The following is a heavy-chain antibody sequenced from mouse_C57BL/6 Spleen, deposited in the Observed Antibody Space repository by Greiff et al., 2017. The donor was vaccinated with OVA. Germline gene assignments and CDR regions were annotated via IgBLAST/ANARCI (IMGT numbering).Heavy chain of an antibody. CDR2: ISSGSSTI. D-gene: IGHD1-1*01. CDR3: ARGNYYEAMDY. V-gene: IGHV5-17*01. CDR1: GFTFSDYG. J-gene: IGHJ4*01. Sequence: EVKLVESGGGLVKPGGSLKLSCAASGFTFSDYGMHWVRQAPEKGLEWVAYISSGSSTIYYADTVQGRFTISRDNAKNTLFLQMTSLRSEDTAMYYCARGNYYEAMDYWGQGTSVTVSA.